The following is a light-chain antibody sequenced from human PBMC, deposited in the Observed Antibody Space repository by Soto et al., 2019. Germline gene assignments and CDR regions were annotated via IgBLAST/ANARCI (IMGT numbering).Light chain of an antibody. J-gene: IGKJ1*01. CDR2: GAS. CDR3: QQYNNWPT. Sequence: MVSTQSPSTLSLSPWQGSTLSVSASQSVSSSYLAWYQQKPGQAPRLLIYGASSRATGIPDRFSGSGSGTEFTLTISSLQSEDFAVYYCQQYNNWPTFGQGTKVDIK. CDR1: QSVSSSY. V-gene: IGKV3D-15*01.